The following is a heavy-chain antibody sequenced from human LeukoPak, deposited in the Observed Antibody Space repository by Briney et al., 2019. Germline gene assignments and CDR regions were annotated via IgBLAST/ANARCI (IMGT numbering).Heavy chain of an antibody. V-gene: IGHV4-34*01. Sequence: SETLSLTCAVYGGSFSGYYWSWIRQPPGKGLEWIGEINHSGSTNYNPSLKSRVTISVDTSKNQFSLKLSSVTAADTAVYYCARGSSSWYGDGGWFDPWGQGTLVTVSS. CDR1: GGSFSGYY. J-gene: IGHJ5*02. CDR2: INHSGST. D-gene: IGHD6-13*01. CDR3: ARGSSSWYGDGGWFDP.